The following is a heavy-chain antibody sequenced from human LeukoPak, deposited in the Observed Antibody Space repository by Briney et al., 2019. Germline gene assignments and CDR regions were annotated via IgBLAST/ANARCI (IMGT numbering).Heavy chain of an antibody. D-gene: IGHD6-6*01. CDR1: GGSTTSNNW. V-gene: IGHV4-4*02. Sequence: SGTLSLTCAVSGGSTTSNNWWNWVRQPPGKGLEWIGEIYHSGTTNYNSSLKSRVTISVDKSKNQFSLRLTSVTAADTAVYYCAKDLGSSRPRGDCWGQGTLVTVSS. J-gene: IGHJ4*02. CDR3: AKDLGSSRPRGDC. CDR2: IYHSGTT.